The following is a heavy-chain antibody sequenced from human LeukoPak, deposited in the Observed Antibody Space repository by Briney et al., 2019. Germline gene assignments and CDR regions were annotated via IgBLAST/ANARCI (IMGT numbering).Heavy chain of an antibody. J-gene: IGHJ4*02. D-gene: IGHD5-12*01. CDR3: ARVGLRSMPFDY. V-gene: IGHV4-34*01. Sequence: PSETLSLTCAVYGGSFSGYYWSWIRQPPGKGLEWIGEINHSGSTNYNPSLKSRVTISVDTSKNQFSLKLSSVTAADTAVYYCARVGLRSMPFDYWGQGTLVTVSS. CDR1: GGSFSGYY. CDR2: INHSGST.